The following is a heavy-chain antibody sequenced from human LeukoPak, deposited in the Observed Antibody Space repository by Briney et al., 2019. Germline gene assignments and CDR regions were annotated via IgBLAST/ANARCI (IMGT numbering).Heavy chain of an antibody. J-gene: IGHJ4*02. CDR3: ARENWGSGDY. CDR1: GDMFTTYW. Sequence: GESLKISRKSSGDMFTTYWIGWVRQMPGKGLEWMGIIYPGDSNIKYRPSFQGQVTISADESINTVYLQWSSLKASDTAMYYCARENWGSGDYWGQGTLVTVSS. CDR2: IYPGDSNI. D-gene: IGHD7-27*01. V-gene: IGHV5-51*01.